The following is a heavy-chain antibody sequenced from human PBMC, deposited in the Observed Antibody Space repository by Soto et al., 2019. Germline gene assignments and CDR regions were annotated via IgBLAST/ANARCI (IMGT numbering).Heavy chain of an antibody. D-gene: IGHD5-18*01. J-gene: IGHJ4*02. Sequence: GGSLRLSCAASEFSFDDYAMSWVRQAPGKGLEWVSVIYSGGSTYYADSVKGRFTISRDNSKNTLYLQMNSLRAEDTAVYYCARHGYNYGGGYFDYWGQGTLVTVSS. V-gene: IGHV3-66*04. CDR2: IYSGGST. CDR1: EFSFDDYA. CDR3: ARHGYNYGGGYFDY.